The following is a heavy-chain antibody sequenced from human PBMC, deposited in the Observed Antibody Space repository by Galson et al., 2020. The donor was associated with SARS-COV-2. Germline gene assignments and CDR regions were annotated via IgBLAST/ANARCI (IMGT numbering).Heavy chain of an antibody. J-gene: IGHJ3*02. D-gene: IGHD3-3*01. CDR2: IYHSGST. V-gene: IGHV4-38-2*02. CDR1: GYSISSGYY. Sequence: SETLSLTCTVSGYSISSGYYWGWIRQPPGKGLEWIGSIYHSGSTYYNPSLKSRVTISVDTSKNRFSLRVSSVTAADTAVYYCARVRFLEWFDAFDIWGQGTMVTVSS. CDR3: ARVRFLEWFDAFDI.